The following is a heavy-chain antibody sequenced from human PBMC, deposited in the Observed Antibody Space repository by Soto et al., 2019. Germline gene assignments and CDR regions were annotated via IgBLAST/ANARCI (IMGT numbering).Heavy chain of an antibody. Sequence: QVQLVQSGAEVKKPGSSVKVSCKASGGTFSSYTISWVRQAPGQGLEWLGRIIPILGIANYAQKFQGRVTITADKSTSTAYMELSSLRSEDTAVYYCAIGAAVATMRDYFDYWGQGTLVTVSS. V-gene: IGHV1-69*02. CDR3: AIGAAVATMRDYFDY. CDR1: GGTFSSYT. J-gene: IGHJ4*02. D-gene: IGHD5-12*01. CDR2: IIPILGIA.